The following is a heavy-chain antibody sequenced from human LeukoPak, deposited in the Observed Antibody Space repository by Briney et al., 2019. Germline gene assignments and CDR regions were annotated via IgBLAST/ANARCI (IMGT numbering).Heavy chain of an antibody. D-gene: IGHD2-21*01. CDR2: MNGEGTTI. CDR1: GLTFRTTW. V-gene: IGHV3-74*01. J-gene: IGHJ3*02. CDR3: TRGNSPYFDAYDI. Sequence: GGSLRLSCATSGLTFRTTWMHWVRQAPGKGLMWVSRMNGEGTTIDYADSVKGRFTISRDNARNTLYLQMNSLRAEDTAVYYCTRGNSPYFDAYDIWGQGTMVTVSS.